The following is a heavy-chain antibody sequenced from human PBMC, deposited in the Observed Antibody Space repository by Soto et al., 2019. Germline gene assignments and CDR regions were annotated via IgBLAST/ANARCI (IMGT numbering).Heavy chain of an antibody. Sequence: QLQLQESGPGLVKPSETLSLTCTVSGGSISSSSYYWGWIRQPPGKGLEWIGSFYYSGSTYYNPSLTSRVTISVDTSKNQFSLKLSSVTAADTAVYYCARLYGGSLFDYWGQGTLVTVSS. CDR3: ARLYGGSLFDY. CDR2: FYYSGST. V-gene: IGHV4-39*01. J-gene: IGHJ4*02. D-gene: IGHD2-15*01. CDR1: GGSISSSSYY.